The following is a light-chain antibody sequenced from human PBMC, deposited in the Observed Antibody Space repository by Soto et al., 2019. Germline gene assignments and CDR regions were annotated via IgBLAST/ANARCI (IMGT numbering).Light chain of an antibody. J-gene: IGKJ1*01. CDR1: QGISSW. CDR2: GAS. Sequence: EIQMTQSPSSVSASAGDRVNITCRAIQGISSWLAWYQKKPERAPKSLIYGASRLQSGVPPRFSGCGSEINFTLTISGLQHEDFATYRCTQYDRYPRTFGQGTKVEIK. V-gene: IGKV1D-16*01. CDR3: TQYDRYPRT.